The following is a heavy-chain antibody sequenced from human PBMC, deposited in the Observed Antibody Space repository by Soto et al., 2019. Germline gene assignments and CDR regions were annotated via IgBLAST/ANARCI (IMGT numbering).Heavy chain of an antibody. D-gene: IGHD5-12*01. V-gene: IGHV6-1*01. Sequence: PSQTLSLTCAISGDSVSSNSAAWNWIRQSPSRGLEWLGRTYYRSKWYNDYAVSVKSRITINPDTSKNQFSLQLNPVTPEDTAVYYCARDIVATITSYYYYMDVWGKGTTVTVSS. CDR1: GDSVSSNSAA. J-gene: IGHJ6*03. CDR2: TYYRSKWYN. CDR3: ARDIVATITSYYYYMDV.